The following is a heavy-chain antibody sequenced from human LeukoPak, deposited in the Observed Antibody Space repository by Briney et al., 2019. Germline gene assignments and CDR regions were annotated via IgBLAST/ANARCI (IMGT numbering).Heavy chain of an antibody. Sequence: SETLSLTCAVYGGSFSGYYWSWIRQPPGKGLDWIGEINHSGSTNYNPSLKSRVTISVDTSKNQFSLKLSSVPAAHTAVYYCARDDYGDFYYYYYMDVWGKGTTVTVSS. D-gene: IGHD4-17*01. CDR2: INHSGST. J-gene: IGHJ6*03. CDR1: GGSFSGYY. CDR3: ARDDYGDFYYYYYMDV. V-gene: IGHV4-34*01.